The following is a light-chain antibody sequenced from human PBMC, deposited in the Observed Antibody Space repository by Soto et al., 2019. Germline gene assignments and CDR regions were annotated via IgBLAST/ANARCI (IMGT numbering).Light chain of an antibody. CDR2: DAS. V-gene: IGKV3-11*01. CDR3: QQRSDWPLT. Sequence: EIVLTQSPATLSLSPGERATLSCRASQSVSNYLAWYQQKPGQAPRLLMYDASNRAPGIPARFSGSGSGTDFTFTIGSLEPEDFAVYYCQQRSDWPLTFGPGTKVDIK. J-gene: IGKJ3*01. CDR1: QSVSNY.